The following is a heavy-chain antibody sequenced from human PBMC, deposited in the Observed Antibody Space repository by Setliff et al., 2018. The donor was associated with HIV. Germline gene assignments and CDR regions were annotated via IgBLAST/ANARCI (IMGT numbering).Heavy chain of an antibody. J-gene: IGHJ6*03. CDR2: IYYRGST. Sequence: SETLSLPCPVSGGSISSTSHYWGWIRQPPGKGLEWIGSIYYRGSTYYHPSLKSRVTLSVDTSKNQFSLKLSSVTAADTAVYYCARQVAYYYDSSGYYYDDYYYMDVWGKGTTVTVSS. CDR1: GGSISSTSHY. D-gene: IGHD3-22*01. CDR3: ARQVAYYYDSSGYYYDDYYYMDV. V-gene: IGHV4-39*01.